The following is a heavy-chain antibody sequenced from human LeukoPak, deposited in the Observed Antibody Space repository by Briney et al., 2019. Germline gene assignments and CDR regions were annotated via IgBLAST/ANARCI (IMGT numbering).Heavy chain of an antibody. J-gene: IGHJ4*02. V-gene: IGHV3-74*01. CDR1: GFTFSSYW. D-gene: IGHD3-9*01. Sequence: PGGSLRLSCAASGFTFSSYWMHWVRHARGKGLVWVSRINSDGSSAAYADCVKGRYTIYRDKAKNTVYLQMNSLRAEDTAVYYCARDFDNPPGYWGQGTLVTVSS. CDR3: ARDFDNPPGY. CDR2: INSDGSSA.